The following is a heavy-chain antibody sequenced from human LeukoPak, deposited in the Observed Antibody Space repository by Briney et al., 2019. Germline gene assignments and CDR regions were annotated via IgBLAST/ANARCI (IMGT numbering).Heavy chain of an antibody. D-gene: IGHD4/OR15-4a*01. V-gene: IGHV4-4*07. CDR2: IYTGGMT. J-gene: IGHJ4*02. CDR1: GASISSSDY. Sequence: SETLSLTCTVSGASISSSDYWSWVRQPAGKGLEWIGRIYTGGMTNYSPSLRRRVTISLDTSKNQFSLMLTSVTAADTAVYYCARDPSGYGGHFDYGGQGTLITVSS. CDR3: ARDPSGYGGHFDY.